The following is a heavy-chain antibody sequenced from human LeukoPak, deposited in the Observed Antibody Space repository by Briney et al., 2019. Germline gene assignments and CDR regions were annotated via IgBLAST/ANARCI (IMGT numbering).Heavy chain of an antibody. CDR2: INAYNGDT. CDR1: GYTFTNYG. CDR3: AREQRWLQSLYHFDF. J-gene: IGHJ4*02. V-gene: IGHV1-18*01. D-gene: IGHD5-24*01. Sequence: ASVKVSCKASGYTFTNYGITWVRQAPGQGLEWMGWINAYNGDTNYAQKLQGRVTLTTDTSTSTAYMELKSLRSDATAVYICAREQRWLQSLYHFDFWGQGTLVTVSS.